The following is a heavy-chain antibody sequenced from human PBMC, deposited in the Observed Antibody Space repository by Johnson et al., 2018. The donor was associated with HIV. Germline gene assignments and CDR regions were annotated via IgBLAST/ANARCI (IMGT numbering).Heavy chain of an antibody. V-gene: IGHV3-30-3*01. Sequence: QVQLMESGGGVVQPGRSLRLSCAASGFTFSSYDMHWVRQAPGKGLEWVAVISYDGSKKYYADFVKGRFTISRDNSKTTLYLQTNSLRAEDTAVYYCASVYYDILTGYYYDAFDIWGQGTMVTVSS. CDR1: GFTFSSYD. J-gene: IGHJ3*02. CDR3: ASVYYDILTGYYYDAFDI. CDR2: ISYDGSKK. D-gene: IGHD3-9*01.